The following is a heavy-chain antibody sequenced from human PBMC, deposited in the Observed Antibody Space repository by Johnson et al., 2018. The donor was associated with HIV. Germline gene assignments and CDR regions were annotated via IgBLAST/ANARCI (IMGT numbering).Heavy chain of an antibody. CDR3: AKDEIAAPLAFDI. CDR2: IRYDGSNK. D-gene: IGHD6-25*01. CDR1: GFTFSSYG. Sequence: QVQLVESGGGVVQPGGSLRLSCAASGFTFSSYGMHWVRQAPGKGLEWVAFIRYDGSNKYYADSVKGRFTISRDNSKNTLYLKMNSLRAEDTAVYYCAKDEIAAPLAFDIWGQGTMVTVSS. V-gene: IGHV3-30*02. J-gene: IGHJ3*02.